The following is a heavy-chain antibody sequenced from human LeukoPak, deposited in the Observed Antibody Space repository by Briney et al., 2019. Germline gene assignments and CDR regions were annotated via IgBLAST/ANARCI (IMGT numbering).Heavy chain of an antibody. D-gene: IGHD3-3*01. CDR1: GGSISSSSYY. CDR3: ARQRGLDFWSGYSYYYYYMDD. V-gene: IGHV4-39*01. CDR2: IYYSGST. J-gene: IGHJ6*03. Sequence: SETLSLTCTVSGGSISSSSYYWGWIRQPPGKGLEWIGSIYYSGSTYYNPSLKSRVTISVDTSKNQFSLKLSSVTAADTAVYYCARQRGLDFWSGYSYYYYYMDDWGKGTTVSVSS.